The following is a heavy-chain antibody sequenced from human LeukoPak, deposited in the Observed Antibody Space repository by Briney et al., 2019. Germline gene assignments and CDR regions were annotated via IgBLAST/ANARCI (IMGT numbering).Heavy chain of an antibody. V-gene: IGHV5-51*01. Sequence: GESLKISCKASGYSFTSYWIGWVRQMPGKGLEWMGIIYPGDSDTTYSPSFQGQVTISADKSISTAYLQWSSLKASDTAMHYCARRDGYCSSTSCYADYYYGMDVWGQGTTVTVSS. CDR2: IYPGDSDT. CDR1: GYSFTSYW. D-gene: IGHD2-2*01. CDR3: ARRDGYCSSTSCYADYYYGMDV. J-gene: IGHJ6*02.